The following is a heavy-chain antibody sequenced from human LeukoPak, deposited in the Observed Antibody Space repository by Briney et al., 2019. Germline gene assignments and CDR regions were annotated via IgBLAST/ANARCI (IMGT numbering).Heavy chain of an antibody. V-gene: IGHV3-23*01. J-gene: IGHJ4*02. Sequence: GGSLRLSCAASGFTFSSYGMTWVRQAPGQGLDWVSAISGSGGSTYYADSVKGRFTISRDNSKNTLYLQMNSLRAEDTAVYYCANIAVAAYYFDYWGQGTLVTVSS. CDR2: ISGSGGST. D-gene: IGHD6-19*01. CDR1: GFTFSSYG. CDR3: ANIAVAAYYFDY.